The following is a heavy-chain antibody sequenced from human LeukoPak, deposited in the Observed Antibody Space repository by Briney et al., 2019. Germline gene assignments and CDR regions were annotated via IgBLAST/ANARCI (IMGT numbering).Heavy chain of an antibody. J-gene: IGHJ4*02. V-gene: IGHV4-34*01. D-gene: IGHD6-19*01. CDR2: INHSGST. CDR1: GGSFSGYY. CDR3: ARAGGSGWYRY. Sequence: SETLSLTCAVYGGSFSGYYWSWIRQPPGKGLEWIGEINHSGSTNYNPSLKSRVTISVDTSKNQFSLKLSSVTAADTAVYYRARAGGSGWYRYWGQGTLVTVSS.